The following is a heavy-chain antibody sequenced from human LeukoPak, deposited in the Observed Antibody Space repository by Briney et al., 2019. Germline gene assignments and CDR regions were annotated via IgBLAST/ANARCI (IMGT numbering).Heavy chain of an antibody. J-gene: IGHJ6*02. CDR1: GGSISSSSYY. CDR2: IYYSGST. V-gene: IGHV4-39*01. CDR3: ARHHPLTNPYYYYGMDV. Sequence: SETLSLTCTVSGGSISSSSYYWGWIRQPPGKGLEWIGSIYYSGSTYYNPSLKSRVTISVDTSKNQFSLKLSSVTAADTAVYYCARHHPLTNPYYYYGMDVWGQGTTVTVSS. D-gene: IGHD1-1*01.